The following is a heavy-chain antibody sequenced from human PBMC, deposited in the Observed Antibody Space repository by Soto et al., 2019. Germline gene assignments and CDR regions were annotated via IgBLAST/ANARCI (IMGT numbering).Heavy chain of an antibody. CDR2: ISTGGGTI. CDR3: AKDLITMVRGVIIETYYYYYGMDV. Sequence: GGSLRLSCAASGFTFFSYSMNWVRQAPGKGLEWVSYISTGGGTIYYADSVKGRFTISRDNAKNSLYLQMNSLRAEDTAVYYCAKDLITMVRGVIIETYYYYYGMDVWGQGTTVTVS. CDR1: GFTFFSYS. J-gene: IGHJ6*02. V-gene: IGHV3-48*01. D-gene: IGHD3-10*01.